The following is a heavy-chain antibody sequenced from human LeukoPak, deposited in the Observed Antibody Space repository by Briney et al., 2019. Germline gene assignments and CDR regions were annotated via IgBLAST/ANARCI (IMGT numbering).Heavy chain of an antibody. CDR1: GGSISSGSYY. CDR2: IYTSGST. V-gene: IGHV4-61*02. J-gene: IGHJ4*02. CDR3: ARDTIEYYHDSSGSYYFDY. Sequence: PSETLSLTCTVSGGSISSGSYYWSWIRQPAGKGLEWIGRIYTSGSTNYNPSLKSRVTISVDTSKNQFSLKLSSVTAADTAVYYCARDTIEYYHDSSGSYYFDYWGQGTLVTVSS. D-gene: IGHD3-22*01.